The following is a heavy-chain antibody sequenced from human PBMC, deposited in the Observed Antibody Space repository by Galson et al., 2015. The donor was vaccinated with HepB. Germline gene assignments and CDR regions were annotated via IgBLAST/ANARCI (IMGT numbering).Heavy chain of an antibody. CDR3: AKDFHYYGSGSYNAFDI. CDR1: GFTFSSYA. CDR2: ISGSCGST. D-gene: IGHD3-10*01. V-gene: IGHV3-23*01. J-gene: IGHJ3*02. Sequence: SLRLSCAASGFTFSSYAISWVRQAPGKGLEWVSAISGSCGSTYYADSVKGRFTISRDNSKNTLYMQMNSLRAEDTAVYYCAKDFHYYGSGSYNAFDIWGQGTMVTVSS.